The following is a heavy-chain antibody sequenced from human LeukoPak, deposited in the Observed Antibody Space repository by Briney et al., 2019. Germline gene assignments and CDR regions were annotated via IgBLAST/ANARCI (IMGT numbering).Heavy chain of an antibody. Sequence: GGSLRLSCVASGFTFSSYDMHWVRQATGNGLEWVSAIGTTGATYYADSVKGRFTISRENAKSSLYLQMNSLRAGDTAVYYCARGRAPKVAGMGNWFDPWGRGTLVTVSS. CDR1: GFTFSSYD. V-gene: IGHV3-13*04. CDR2: IGTTGAT. D-gene: IGHD6-19*01. J-gene: IGHJ5*02. CDR3: ARGRAPKVAGMGNWFDP.